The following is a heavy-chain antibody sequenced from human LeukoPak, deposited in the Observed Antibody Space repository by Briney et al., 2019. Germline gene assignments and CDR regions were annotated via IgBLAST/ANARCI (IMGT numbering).Heavy chain of an antibody. CDR2: INHSGST. Sequence: SETLSLTCAVYGGSFSGYYWSWIRQPPGKGLEWIGEINHSGSTNYNPSLKSRVTISVDTSKNQFPLKLSSVTAADTAVYYCARGPQDIVVVVAATPDDYYYGMDVWGQGTTVTVSS. D-gene: IGHD2-15*01. CDR1: GGSFSGYY. CDR3: ARGPQDIVVVVAATPDDYYYGMDV. V-gene: IGHV4-34*01. J-gene: IGHJ6*02.